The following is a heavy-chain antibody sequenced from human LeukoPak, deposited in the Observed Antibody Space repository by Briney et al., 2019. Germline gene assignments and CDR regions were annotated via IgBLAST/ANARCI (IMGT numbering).Heavy chain of an antibody. Sequence: SETLSLTCTVSGGSISSYYWSWIRQPPGKGLEWIGYIYYSGSTNYNPSLKSRVTISVDTSKNQFSLKLSSVTAADTAVYYCASADTAMVKLDYWGQGTLVTVSS. CDR2: IYYSGST. CDR3: ASADTAMVKLDY. J-gene: IGHJ4*02. D-gene: IGHD5-18*01. CDR1: GGSISSYY. V-gene: IGHV4-59*08.